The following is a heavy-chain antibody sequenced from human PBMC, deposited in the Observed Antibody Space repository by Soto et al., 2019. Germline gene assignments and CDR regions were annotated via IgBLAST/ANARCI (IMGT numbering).Heavy chain of an antibody. CDR1: GFTFSSNA. CDR3: AKDISGST. CDR2: ISGSGGST. J-gene: IGHJ4*02. Sequence: VQLLESGGGLVQPGGSLRLACAASGFTFSSNAMSCVRQAPGKGLEWVSAISGSGGSTYYADSVKGRFTISRDNSQNTLDLQMNSLSSEDTAVYYCAKDISGSTWGQGTLVTVSS. V-gene: IGHV3-23*01. D-gene: IGHD6-19*01.